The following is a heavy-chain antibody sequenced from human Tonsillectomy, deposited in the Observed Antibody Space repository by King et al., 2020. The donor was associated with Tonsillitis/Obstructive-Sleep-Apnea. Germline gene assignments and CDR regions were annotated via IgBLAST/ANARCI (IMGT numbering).Heavy chain of an antibody. D-gene: IGHD6-6*01. CDR3: ARDRIEYSSSSDDG. V-gene: IGHV3-66*01. CDR1: GFTVSSNY. J-gene: IGHJ4*02. CDR2: IYSGGST. Sequence: VQLVESGGGLVQPGGSLRLSCAASGFTVSSNYMSWVRQAPGKGLEWVSVIYSGGSTYYADSVKGRFTISRDNSKNTLYLRMNSLRAEDTAVYYCARDRIEYSSSSDDGGGQGTLVTVSS.